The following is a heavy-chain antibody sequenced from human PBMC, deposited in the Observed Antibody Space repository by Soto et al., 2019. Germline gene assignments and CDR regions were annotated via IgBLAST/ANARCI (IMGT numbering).Heavy chain of an antibody. CDR3: AIWSNWNPLYYRGMDV. CDR2: IIPLHNTS. D-gene: IGHD1-20*01. CDR1: GGAFTNYS. J-gene: IGHJ6*02. V-gene: IGHV1-69*08. Sequence: SLKVSCKVSGGAFTNYSLNWVRHAPGQGLEWLGGIIPLHNTSNYSLKLLGRGSVTADISSNTVYMHLSGLTSDDTATYYCAIWSNWNPLYYRGMDVWGQGTTVTVSS.